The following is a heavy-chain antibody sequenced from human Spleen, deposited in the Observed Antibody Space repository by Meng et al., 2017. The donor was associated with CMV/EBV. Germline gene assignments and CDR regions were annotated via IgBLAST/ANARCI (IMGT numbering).Heavy chain of an antibody. Sequence: GGSLRLSCVGSGFTFSSYSMNWVRQAPGKGLEWVSSFSSGSNYIYYIDSVKGRFTISRDNAKNSLYLQMDSLRAEDTAVYYCAKVPVAGAGKADYWGQGTLVTVSS. CDR2: FSSGSNYI. CDR1: GFTFSSYS. J-gene: IGHJ4*02. CDR3: AKVPVAGAGKADY. D-gene: IGHD6-13*01. V-gene: IGHV3-21*01.